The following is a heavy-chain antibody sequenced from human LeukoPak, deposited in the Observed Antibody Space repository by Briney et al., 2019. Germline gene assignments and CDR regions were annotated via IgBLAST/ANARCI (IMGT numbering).Heavy chain of an antibody. Sequence: GGSLRLSCAASGFTFSSYDMSWVRQAPGKGLEWVSHISGSGGNTYYADSVKGRFTISRDNSKNTLYLQMNSLRGEDTAVHYCAKYERATSDAFDVWGQGTMVAVSS. CDR3: AKYERATSDAFDV. V-gene: IGHV3-23*01. CDR2: ISGSGGNT. CDR1: GFTFSSYD. D-gene: IGHD2-2*01. J-gene: IGHJ3*01.